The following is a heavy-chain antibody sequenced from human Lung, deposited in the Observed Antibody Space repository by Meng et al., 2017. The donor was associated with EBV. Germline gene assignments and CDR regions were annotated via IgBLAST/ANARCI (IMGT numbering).Heavy chain of an antibody. J-gene: IGHJ4*02. CDR1: GGSFSGYY. CDR3: AVTRYCSGGSCFDY. V-gene: IGHV4-34*09. Sequence: QVQLQESGPGLVKPSQTLSLTCAVYGGSFSGYYWSWIRQPPGKGLEWIGEINHSGSTNYNPSLKSRVTISVDMSKNQFPLKLSSVTAADTAVYYCAVTRYCSGGSCFDYWGQGTLVTVSS. D-gene: IGHD2-15*01. CDR2: INHSGST.